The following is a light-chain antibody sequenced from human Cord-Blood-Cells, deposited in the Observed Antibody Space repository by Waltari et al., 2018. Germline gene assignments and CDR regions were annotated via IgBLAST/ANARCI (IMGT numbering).Light chain of an antibody. J-gene: IGKJ2*03. V-gene: IGKV1-39*01. CDR3: QQSYSTPPS. CDR2: AAS. Sequence: DIQMTQSPSSLSASVGDSLTITCRASQSISSYLNWYQQKPGKAPKLLIYAASSLQSGVPSRFSGSGSGTDFTLTISSLQPEDFATYYCQQSYSTPPSFGQGTKLEIK. CDR1: QSISSY.